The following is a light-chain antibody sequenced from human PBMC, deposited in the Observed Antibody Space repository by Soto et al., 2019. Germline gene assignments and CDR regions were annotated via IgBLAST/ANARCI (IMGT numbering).Light chain of an antibody. V-gene: IGLV2-23*02. Sequence: QSVLTQPASVSGSPGQSIAISCTGTSSDVGNYNLVSWYQQHPGKAHQLIISEVNKRPSGVSDRFSGSKSGNTASLTISGFQAEDEADYYCCSHAGSLTYYVFGTGTKVTVL. CDR3: CSHAGSLTYYV. CDR2: EVN. J-gene: IGLJ1*01. CDR1: SSDVGNYNL.